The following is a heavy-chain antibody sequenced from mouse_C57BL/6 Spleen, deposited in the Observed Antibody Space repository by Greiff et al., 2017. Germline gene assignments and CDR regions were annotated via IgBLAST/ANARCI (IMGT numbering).Heavy chain of an antibody. CDR3: ARKDYVWFAY. J-gene: IGHJ3*01. Sequence: QVQLQQSGAELVKPGASVKLSCKASGYTFTSYWMQWVKQRPGQGLEWIGEIDPSDSYTNYNQKFKGKATLTVDTSSSTAYMQLSSLTSEDSAVYYCARKDYVWFAYWGQGTLVTVSA. D-gene: IGHD2-4*01. CDR2: IDPSDSYT. V-gene: IGHV1-50*01. CDR1: GYTFTSYW.